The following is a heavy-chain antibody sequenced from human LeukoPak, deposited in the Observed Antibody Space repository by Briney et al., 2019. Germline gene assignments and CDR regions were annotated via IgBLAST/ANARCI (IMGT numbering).Heavy chain of an antibody. J-gene: IGHJ5*02. V-gene: IGHV3-23*01. CDR3: AKDSIFWHDYGEKNWFDP. Sequence: PGGSLRLSCAASGFTFKSYAMSWVRQAPGKGLEWVSAISGSGGSTYYADSVKGRFTISRDNPKNTLYLQMNSLRAEDTAVYYCAKDSIFWHDYGEKNWFDPWGQGTLVTVSS. CDR1: GFTFKSYA. D-gene: IGHD4-17*01. CDR2: ISGSGGST.